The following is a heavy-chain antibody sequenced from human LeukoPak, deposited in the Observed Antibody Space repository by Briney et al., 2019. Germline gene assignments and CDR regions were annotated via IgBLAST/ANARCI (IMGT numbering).Heavy chain of an antibody. CDR2: ISSSSSYI. V-gene: IGHV3-21*01. CDR1: GFTFSSYR. J-gene: IGHJ4*02. Sequence: GGSLRLSCAVSGFTFSSYRMNWVRQAPGKGLEWVSSISSSSSYIYYADSVKGRFTISRDNAKNSLYLQMNSLRAEDTAVYYCARDRIDGYSSDFDYWGQGTLVTVSS. D-gene: IGHD6-25*01. CDR3: ARDRIDGYSSDFDY.